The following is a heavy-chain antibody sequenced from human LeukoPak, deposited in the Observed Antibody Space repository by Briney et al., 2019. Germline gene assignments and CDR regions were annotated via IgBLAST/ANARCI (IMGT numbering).Heavy chain of an antibody. CDR1: GYTFTSYG. CDR2: ISAYNGNT. D-gene: IGHD4-23*01. Sequence: GASVKVSCKASGYTFTSYGISWVRQAPGQGLERMGWISAYNGNTNYAQKLQGRVTTTTDTSTSTAYMELRSLRSDDTAVYYCARDLDDYGGKGLFDYWGQGTLVTVSS. V-gene: IGHV1-18*01. CDR3: ARDLDDYGGKGLFDY. J-gene: IGHJ4*02.